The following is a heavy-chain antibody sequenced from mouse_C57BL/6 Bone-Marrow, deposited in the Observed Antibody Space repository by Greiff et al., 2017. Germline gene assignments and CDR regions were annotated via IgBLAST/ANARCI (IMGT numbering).Heavy chain of an antibody. CDR1: GYTFTSYW. CDR3: ARDGSSSYWYFDV. CDR2: IDPSDSYT. J-gene: IGHJ1*03. D-gene: IGHD1-1*01. Sequence: VQLQQPGAELVKPGASVKLSCKASGYTFTSYWMQWVKQRPGQGLEWIGEIDPSDSYTNYNQKFKGKATLTVDTSSSTAYMQRSGLPSEDSAVYYCARDGSSSYWYFDVWGTGTTVTVSS. V-gene: IGHV1-50*01.